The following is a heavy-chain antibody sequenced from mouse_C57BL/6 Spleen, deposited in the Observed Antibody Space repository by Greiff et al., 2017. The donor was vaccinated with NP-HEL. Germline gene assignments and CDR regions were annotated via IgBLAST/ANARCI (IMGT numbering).Heavy chain of an antibody. CDR1: GFTFSDYG. CDR3: ARGAVVAHYYAMDY. CDR2: ISSGSSTI. J-gene: IGHJ4*01. D-gene: IGHD1-1*01. Sequence: EVKVVESGGGLVKPGGSLKLSCAASGFTFSDYGMHWVRQAPEKGLEWVAYISSGSSTIYYADTVKGRFTISRDNAKNTLFLQMTSLRSEDTAMYYCARGAVVAHYYAMDYWGQGTSVTVSS. V-gene: IGHV5-17*01.